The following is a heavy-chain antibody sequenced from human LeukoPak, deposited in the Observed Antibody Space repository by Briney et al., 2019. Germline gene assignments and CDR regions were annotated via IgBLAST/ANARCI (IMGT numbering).Heavy chain of an antibody. D-gene: IGHD3-22*01. CDR3: ARGPYYDSSGYLIALDY. V-gene: IGHV3-33*01. CDR2: IWYDGSNK. Sequence: PGGSLRLSCAASGFTFSSYGMHWVRQAPGKGLEWEAVIWYDGSNKYYADSVKGRFTISRDNSKNTLYLQMNSLRAEDTAVYYCARGPYYDSSGYLIALDYWGQGTLVTVSS. CDR1: GFTFSSYG. J-gene: IGHJ4*02.